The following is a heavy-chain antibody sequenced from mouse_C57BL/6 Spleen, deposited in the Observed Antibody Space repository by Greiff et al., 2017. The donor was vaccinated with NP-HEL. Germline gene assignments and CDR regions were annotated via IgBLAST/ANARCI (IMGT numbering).Heavy chain of an antibody. Sequence: EVKVIESGGGLVQPGGSMKLSCVASGFTFSNYWMNWVRQSPEKGLEWVAQIRLKSDNYATHYAESVKGRFTISRDDSKSSVYLQMNNLRAEDTGIYYCSDWYFDVWGTGTTVTVSS. CDR3: SDWYFDV. CDR1: GFTFSNYW. V-gene: IGHV6-3*01. J-gene: IGHJ1*03. CDR2: IRLKSDNYAT.